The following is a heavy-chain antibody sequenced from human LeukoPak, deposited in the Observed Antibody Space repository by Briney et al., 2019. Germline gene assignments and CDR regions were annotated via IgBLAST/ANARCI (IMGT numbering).Heavy chain of an antibody. CDR1: GFTFSSYA. CDR2: ISYDGSTK. J-gene: IGHJ4*02. V-gene: IGHV3-30-3*01. D-gene: IGHD5-12*01. Sequence: GGSLRLSCAASGFTFSSYAMHWVRQAPGMGLEWVAAISYDGSTKHYVDSVKGRFTISRDNSKNTLYLQMNSLRADDTAVYYCARNSGYGDFDYWGQGTLVTVSS. CDR3: ARNSGYGDFDY.